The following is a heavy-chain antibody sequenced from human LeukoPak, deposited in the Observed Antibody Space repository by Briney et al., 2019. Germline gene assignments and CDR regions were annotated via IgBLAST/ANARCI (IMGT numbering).Heavy chain of an antibody. CDR1: GFTFSSYS. Sequence: PGGSLTLSCAASGFTFSSYSMNWVRQAPGKGLEWVSSISSSSSYIYYAGSVKGRFTSSRDNAKNSLYLQMNRLRAEDTAVYYCARDDFVVVVAATPGDYWGQGTLVTVSS. CDR2: ISSSSSYI. V-gene: IGHV3-21*01. J-gene: IGHJ4*02. D-gene: IGHD2-15*01. CDR3: ARDDFVVVVAATPGDY.